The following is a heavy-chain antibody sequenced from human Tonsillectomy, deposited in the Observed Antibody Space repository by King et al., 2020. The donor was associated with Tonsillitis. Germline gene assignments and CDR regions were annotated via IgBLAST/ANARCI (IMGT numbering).Heavy chain of an antibody. J-gene: IGHJ3*02. CDR2: IDHSGST. V-gene: IGHV4-4*02. D-gene: IGHD3-16*01. CDR1: GGAISSSNW. CDR3: ARDTSSEDAFDI. Sequence: QLQESGPGLVKPSGTLSLTCAVSGGAISSSNWWSWVLQPPGKGLEWIGEIDHSGSTNYNPSLKSRVTISVDKAKNQFSLKLSSVTAADTAVYYCARDTSSEDAFDIWGQGTMVTVSS.